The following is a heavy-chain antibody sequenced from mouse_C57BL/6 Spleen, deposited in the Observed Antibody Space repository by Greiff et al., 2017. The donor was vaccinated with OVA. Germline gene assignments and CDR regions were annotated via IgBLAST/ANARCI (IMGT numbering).Heavy chain of an antibody. V-gene: IGHV6-3*01. Sequence: EVKLVESGGGLVQPGGSMKLSCVASGFTFSNYWMNWVRQSPEKGLEWVAQIRLKSDNYATHYAESVKGRFTISRDDSKSSVYLQMNNLRAEDTGIYYCTAHYSNYGFAYWGQGTLVTVSA. D-gene: IGHD2-5*01. CDR1: GFTFSNYW. CDR3: TAHYSNYGFAY. CDR2: IRLKSDNYAT. J-gene: IGHJ3*01.